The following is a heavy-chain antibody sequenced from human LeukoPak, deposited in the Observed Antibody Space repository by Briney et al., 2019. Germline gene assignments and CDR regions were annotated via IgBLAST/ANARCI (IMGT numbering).Heavy chain of an antibody. Sequence: GGSLRLSCAAPGFAFSGSDMHWVRQATGKGLEWVSAIDTAGNTFYADSVKGRFTISRENAENSLFLQMNSLRAGDTAVYYCARGRRDGYNFAFDCWGQGTLVTVSS. CDR1: GFAFSGSD. CDR2: IDTAGNT. J-gene: IGHJ4*02. V-gene: IGHV3-13*01. D-gene: IGHD5-24*01. CDR3: ARGRRDGYNFAFDC.